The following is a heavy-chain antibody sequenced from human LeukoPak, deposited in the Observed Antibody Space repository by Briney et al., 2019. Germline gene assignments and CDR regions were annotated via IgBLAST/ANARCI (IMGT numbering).Heavy chain of an antibody. D-gene: IGHD4-17*01. CDR1: GFTFSSYA. CDR2: ISGSGGST. V-gene: IGHV3-23*01. Sequence: GGSLRLSCAASGFTFSSYAMSWVRQAPGKGLEWDSSISGSGGSTYYADSVKGRFTISRDNSKNTLYLQMNSLRAEDTAVYYCATTPTVTRNYWGQGTLVTVSS. J-gene: IGHJ4*02. CDR3: ATTPTVTRNY.